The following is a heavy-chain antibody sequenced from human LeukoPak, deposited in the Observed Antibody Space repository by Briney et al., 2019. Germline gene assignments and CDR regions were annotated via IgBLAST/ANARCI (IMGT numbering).Heavy chain of an antibody. CDR2: INHSGST. Sequence: SETLSLTCAVYGGSFSGYYWSWIRQPPGKGLEWIGEINHSGSTNYNPSLKSRVTTSVDTSKNQFSLKLSSVTAADTAVYYCALSGRYYYGSGSLADVWGQGTTVTVSS. J-gene: IGHJ6*02. CDR1: GGSFSGYY. V-gene: IGHV4-34*01. D-gene: IGHD3-10*01. CDR3: ALSGRYYYGSGSLADV.